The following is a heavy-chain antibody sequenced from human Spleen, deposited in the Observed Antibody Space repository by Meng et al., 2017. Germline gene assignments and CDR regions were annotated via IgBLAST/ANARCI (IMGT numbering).Heavy chain of an antibody. CDR3: AREGSNWSQNLYFVY. V-gene: IGHV4-39*07. D-gene: IGHD6-13*01. J-gene: IGHJ4*02. Sequence: GSLRLSCIVSGGTIRSSYYWGWIRQPPGKGVEWIGNIFYSGSTNYNPSLKSRVTISVDTSKNQFSLKLSSVTAADTAVYYCAREGSNWSQNLYFVYWGQGTLVTVSS. CDR1: GGTIRSSYY. CDR2: IFYSGST.